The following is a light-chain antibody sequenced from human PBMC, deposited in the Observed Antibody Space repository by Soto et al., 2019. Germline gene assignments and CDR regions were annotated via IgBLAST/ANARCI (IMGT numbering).Light chain of an antibody. Sequence: EIVMTQSPATLSLSPGERATLSCRASQSINSNLAWYQQKPGQAPRLLIYGASTRATGIPARFSGTGSGTEFTLTISSLQSEDFAVYYCQQYNKWPLSFGQGTKVDIK. CDR2: GAS. CDR1: QSINSN. V-gene: IGKV3D-15*01. J-gene: IGKJ1*01. CDR3: QQYNKWPLS.